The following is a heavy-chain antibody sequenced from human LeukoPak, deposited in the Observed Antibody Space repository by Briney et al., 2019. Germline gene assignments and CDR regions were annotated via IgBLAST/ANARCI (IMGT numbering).Heavy chain of an antibody. J-gene: IGHJ6*03. CDR2: IYTSGST. CDR1: GGSISLYY. D-gene: IGHD6-6*01. V-gene: IGHV4-4*09. CDR3: AGPDIATRPKKYYYYYMDV. Sequence: PSETLSLTCTVSGGSISLYYWNWIRQPPGKGLEWLGYIYTSGSTKYNPSLKSRVTISVDTSKNQFSLKLSSVTAADTAIYYCAGPDIATRPKKYYYYYMDVWGKGSTVTVSS.